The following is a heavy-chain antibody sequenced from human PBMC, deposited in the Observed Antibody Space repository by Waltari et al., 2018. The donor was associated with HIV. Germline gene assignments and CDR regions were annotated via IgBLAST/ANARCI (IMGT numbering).Heavy chain of an antibody. J-gene: IGHJ4*02. CDR2: ISGSGGST. V-gene: IGHV3-23*01. Sequence: EVQLLESGGGLVQPGGSLRLSCAASGFTFSSYAMSWVRQAPGKGLEWVSAISGSGGSTYLARRVRGRYTSSRANSKNSLYLQMNSVRAEDTAVYYCAKVLWSEPHSPSKIVVGPAAIYYFDYWGQGTLVTVSS. D-gene: IGHD2-2*02. CDR3: AKVLWSEPHSPSKIVVGPAAIYYFDY. CDR1: GFTFSSYA.